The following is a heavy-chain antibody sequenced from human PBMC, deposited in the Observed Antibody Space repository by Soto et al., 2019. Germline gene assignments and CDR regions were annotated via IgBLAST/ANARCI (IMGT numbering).Heavy chain of an antibody. CDR3: ARTTSFRSFQAFDY. J-gene: IGHJ4*02. Sequence: ASVKVSCKASGYIFTGYYIHWLRQAPGQELEWMGLINPITGDAKYAQKFQGRVSMTRGTSTTTAYMELSGLRSDDTAVYYCARTTSFRSFQAFDYWGQGTLVTVHS. V-gene: IGHV1-2*06. CDR2: INPITGDA. CDR1: GYIFTGYY. D-gene: IGHD4-4*01.